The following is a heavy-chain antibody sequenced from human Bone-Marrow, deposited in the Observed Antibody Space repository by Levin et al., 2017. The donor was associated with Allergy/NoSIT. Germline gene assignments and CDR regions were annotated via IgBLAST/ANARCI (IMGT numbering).Heavy chain of an antibody. CDR3: ARGGQVGYAFDY. Sequence: PGGSLRLSCAASGFTLSEHYMEWVRQAPGKGLEWVGRSRNKANSYTAEYAASVKGRFTISRDDSKDSMYLQMNGLKTEDTAVYYCARGGQVGYAFDYWGQGTLVTVSS. CDR1: GFTLSEHY. V-gene: IGHV3-72*01. J-gene: IGHJ4*02. D-gene: IGHD5-12*01. CDR2: SRNKANSYTA.